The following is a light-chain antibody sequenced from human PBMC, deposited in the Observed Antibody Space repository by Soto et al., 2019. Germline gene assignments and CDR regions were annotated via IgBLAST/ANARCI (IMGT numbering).Light chain of an antibody. CDR3: QQYDNWAPRS. J-gene: IGKJ1*01. CDR1: QSISSN. CDR2: GAS. Sequence: EIVMTQSPATLSVSPGERATLSCRASQSISSNLAWYQQKPGQAPRLLIYGASTRAPGIPARFSGSGSGTEFTLTISTLQSEDFAVYYCQQYDNWAPRSFGQGTKVEIK. V-gene: IGKV3-15*01.